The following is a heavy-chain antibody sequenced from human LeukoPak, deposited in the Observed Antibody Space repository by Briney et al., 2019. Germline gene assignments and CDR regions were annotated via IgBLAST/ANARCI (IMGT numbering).Heavy chain of an antibody. D-gene: IGHD3-3*01. CDR3: AAAYFGVDQYYYGMDV. Sequence: GGSLRLSYVASGFTFRSYAMNWVRQAPGKGLEWVSAISRNGGSTYSADSVKGRFTISRDTSKNTSYLQMSSLRAEDTAVYYCAAAYFGVDQYYYGMDVWGQGTTVTVSS. CDR1: GFTFRSYA. CDR2: ISRNGGST. V-gene: IGHV3-23*01. J-gene: IGHJ6*02.